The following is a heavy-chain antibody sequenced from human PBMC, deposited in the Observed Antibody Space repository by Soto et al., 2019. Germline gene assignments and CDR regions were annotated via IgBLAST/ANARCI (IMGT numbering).Heavy chain of an antibody. V-gene: IGHV3-21*01. CDR3: ARSRKPYYYDSSGYYH. CDR2: ISSSSSYI. CDR1: GFTFSSYS. J-gene: IGHJ5*02. D-gene: IGHD3-22*01. Sequence: GGSLRLSCAXSGFTFSSYSMNWVRQAPGKGLEWVSSISSSSSYIYYADSVKGRFTISRDNAKNSLYLQMNSLRAEDTAVYYCARSRKPYYYDSSGYYHWGQGTLVTVSS.